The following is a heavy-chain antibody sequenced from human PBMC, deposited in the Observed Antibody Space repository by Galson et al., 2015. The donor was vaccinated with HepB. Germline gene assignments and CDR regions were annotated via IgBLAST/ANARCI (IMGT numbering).Heavy chain of an antibody. CDR2: IFYNGGGT. V-gene: IGHV3-20*04. J-gene: IGHJ3*02. Sequence: SLRLSCAASGFIFNDYGMTWVRQAPGKGLQWVSGIFYNGGGTHYVDSVKGRFTISRDNAKKSLYLQMNNLRVDDTALYFCARKNYGDSYDMWGQGTMVTVS. CDR3: ARKNYGDSYDM. D-gene: IGHD3-16*01. CDR1: GFIFNDYG.